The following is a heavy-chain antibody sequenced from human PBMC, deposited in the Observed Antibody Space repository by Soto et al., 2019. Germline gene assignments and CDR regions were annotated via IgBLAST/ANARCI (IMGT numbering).Heavy chain of an antibody. V-gene: IGHV3-11*01. CDR1: GFTFSDYY. D-gene: IGHD6-6*01. Sequence: GGSLRLSCAASGFTFSDYYMSWIRHAPGKGLEWVSYISSSGSTIYYADSVKGRFTISRDNAKNSLYLQMNSLRAEDTAVYYCAGPEYSSSSVGIDAFDIWGQGTMVTVSS. CDR3: AGPEYSSSSVGIDAFDI. J-gene: IGHJ3*02. CDR2: ISSSGSTI.